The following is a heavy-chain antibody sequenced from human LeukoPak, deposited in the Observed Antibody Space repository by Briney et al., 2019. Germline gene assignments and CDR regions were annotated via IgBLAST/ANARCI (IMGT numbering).Heavy chain of an antibody. CDR3: AHRSRRNGYNI. V-gene: IGHV2-5*02. CDR2: IYWDDDK. CDR1: GFSLSTSGVG. Sequence: SGPTLVKPTQTLTLTCTFSGFSLSTSGVGVGWIRQPPGKALQWLALIYWDDDKRYSPSLKRRLTITKDTSENQVALTMTNMDPVDTATYYCAHRSRRNGYNIWGQGTLVIVSS. D-gene: IGHD5-24*01. J-gene: IGHJ4*02.